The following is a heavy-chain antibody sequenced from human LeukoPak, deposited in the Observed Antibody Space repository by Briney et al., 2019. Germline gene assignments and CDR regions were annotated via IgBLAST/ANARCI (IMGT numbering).Heavy chain of an antibody. V-gene: IGHV4-59*01. J-gene: IGHJ4*02. CDR2: ISDTGST. CDR1: GGSISSSR. CDR3: ARELAVAGKTIFDS. D-gene: IGHD6-19*01. Sequence: SETLSLTCTVSGGSISSSRWTWIRQPPGKGLEWIGYISDTGSTNYSPSLESRVTMSVDTSKNQFSLKLSSVTAADTAAYYCARELAVAGKTIFDSWGQETLVTVSS.